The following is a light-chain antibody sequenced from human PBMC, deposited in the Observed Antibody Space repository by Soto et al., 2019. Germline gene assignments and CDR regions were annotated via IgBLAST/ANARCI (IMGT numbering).Light chain of an antibody. CDR1: SSDVGAYNY. Sequence: QSVLTQPASVSGSPGQSVAISCTGTSSDVGAYNYVSWYQQHPGKAPKLLLSEVSNRPSGVSDRFSGPKSGNTASLTISGLQAEDEPDYYCSSLTTSFTYVFGTGTKVTVL. V-gene: IGLV2-14*01. CDR3: SSLTTSFTYV. CDR2: EVS. J-gene: IGLJ1*01.